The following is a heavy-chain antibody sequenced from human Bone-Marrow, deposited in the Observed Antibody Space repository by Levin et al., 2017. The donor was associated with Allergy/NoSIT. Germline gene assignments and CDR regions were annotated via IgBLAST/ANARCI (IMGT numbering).Heavy chain of an antibody. CDR3: VRGTLNTDY. Sequence: QPGGSLRLSCAASGFTFRSRNMNWVRQAPGKGLEWVSFITTEGGTTYYVDSVKGRFTISRDNAKNSLFLQMNSLRAEDTAVYYCVRGTLNTDYWGQGTLVTVSS. J-gene: IGHJ4*02. V-gene: IGHV3-48*01. CDR1: GFTFRSRN. D-gene: IGHD1/OR15-1a*01. CDR2: ITTEGGTT.